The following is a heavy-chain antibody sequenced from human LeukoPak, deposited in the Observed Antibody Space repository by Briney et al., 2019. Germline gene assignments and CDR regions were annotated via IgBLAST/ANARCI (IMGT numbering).Heavy chain of an antibody. CDR1: GSTFGRLG. D-gene: IGHD1-1*01. J-gene: IGHJ4*02. V-gene: IGHV3-30*02. CDR2: IRYDGSNK. Sequence: PGGSLSLPCPAPGSTFGRLGMPRVGQAPGNGLQGVAFIRYDGSNKYYADSVKGRFTISRDNSKNTVYLQMSSLRAEDAAVYYCAKDLPNWNFDYWGQGTLVTVSS. CDR3: AKDLPNWNFDY.